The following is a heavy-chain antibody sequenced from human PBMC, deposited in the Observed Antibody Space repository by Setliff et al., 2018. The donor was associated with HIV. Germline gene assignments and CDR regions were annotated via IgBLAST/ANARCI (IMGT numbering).Heavy chain of an antibody. CDR3: ARLRGMSRGSGSLDY. CDR1: AVSIGGYS. V-gene: IGHV4-4*09. D-gene: IGHD3-10*01. CDR2: IYSTDTT. J-gene: IGHJ4*02. Sequence: SETLSLTCTVSAVSIGGYSWSWIRQSPGKGLEWIGSIYSTDTTNHNPSLESRVTISVDKSKNQFSLKLNSVTAADTAVYYCARLRGMSRGSGSLDYWGQGTLVTVSS.